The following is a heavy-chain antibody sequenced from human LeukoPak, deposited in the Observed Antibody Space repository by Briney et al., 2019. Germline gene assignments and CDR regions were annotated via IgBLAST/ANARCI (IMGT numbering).Heavy chain of an antibody. V-gene: IGHV3-49*04. CDR3: TRGYYYLY. Sequence: GGSLRLSCTASGYTFGDYAMIWARQAPGKGLEWVGFIRSKAYGATTEYAASVKGRFTISRDDSKSIAYLQMNSLKTEDTAVYYCTRGYYYLYWGQGTLVTVSS. J-gene: IGHJ4*02. D-gene: IGHD3-10*01. CDR1: GYTFGDYA. CDR2: IRSKAYGATT.